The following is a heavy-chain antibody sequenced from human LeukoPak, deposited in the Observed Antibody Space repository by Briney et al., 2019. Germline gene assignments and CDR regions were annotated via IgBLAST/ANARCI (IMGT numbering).Heavy chain of an antibody. CDR3: ARGHDYFDY. V-gene: IGHV4-30-4*08. CDR2: IYYSGNT. CDR1: GDSISSGDYY. J-gene: IGHJ4*02. Sequence: SKTLSLTCTVSGDSISSGDYYWSWIRQPPGKGLEWIGYIYYSGNTYYNPSLQSRVTISVDTSKNQFSLNLSSVTAADTAVFYCARGHDYFDYWGQGTLVTVSS.